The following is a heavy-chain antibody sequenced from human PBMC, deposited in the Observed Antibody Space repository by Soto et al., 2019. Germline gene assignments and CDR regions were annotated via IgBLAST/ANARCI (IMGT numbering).Heavy chain of an antibody. CDR1: GGSIISYY. CDR2: IYYAGSI. V-gene: IGHV4-59*08. Sequence: QVRLQESGPGLVKPSETLSLTCTDSGGSIISYYWSCIRQPPGRGLEWIDYIYYAGSIKYNPSLNIRVTISVDSSKTQFALTVTAVTAAYTAVYYCARRIVATETLYFWAQGTLVTVSS. D-gene: IGHD5-12*01. J-gene: IGHJ4*02. CDR3: ARRIVATETLYF.